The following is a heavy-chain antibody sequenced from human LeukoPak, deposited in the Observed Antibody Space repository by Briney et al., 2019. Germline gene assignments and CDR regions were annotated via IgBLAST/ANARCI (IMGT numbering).Heavy chain of an antibody. CDR1: GFTFSSYW. V-gene: IGHV3-7*01. D-gene: IGHD6-13*01. CDR2: IKQDGSEK. J-gene: IGHJ6*03. Sequence: GGSLRLSCAASGFTFSSYWMSWVRQAPGKGLEWVANIKQDGSEKYYVDSVKGRFTISRDNAKNSLYLQMNSLRAEDTAVYYCAGPPGYSRTDIYYYMDVWGKGTTVTVSS. CDR3: AGPPGYSRTDIYYYMDV.